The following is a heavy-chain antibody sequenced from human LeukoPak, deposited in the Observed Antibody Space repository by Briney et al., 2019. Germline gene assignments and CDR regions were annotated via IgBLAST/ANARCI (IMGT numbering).Heavy chain of an antibody. J-gene: IGHJ5*02. CDR1: GFIVSSDF. V-gene: IGHV3-53*01. CDR2: ISSDGAT. Sequence: GGSLRLSCAASGFIVSSDFMSWVRQAPGKGLEWVSLISSDGATYYADSMKGRFTISRDSFKNTLSLQMNSLRAEDTAVYYCATSRGASWGPGTLVTVSS. D-gene: IGHD3-16*01. CDR3: ATSRGAS.